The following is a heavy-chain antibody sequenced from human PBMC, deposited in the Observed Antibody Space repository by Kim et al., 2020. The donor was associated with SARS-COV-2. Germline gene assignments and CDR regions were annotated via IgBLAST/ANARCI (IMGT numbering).Heavy chain of an antibody. CDR1: GLNFGDYA. J-gene: IGHJ4*02. D-gene: IGHD3-22*01. CDR3: TSGSYYYDSAAYYHDY. V-gene: IGHV3-49*03. Sequence: GGSLRLSCTTSGLNFGDYAMSWFRQAPGKGLEWVAFIRSKLYGETTEYAASVKGTFLISRDDSNSIAYLQMNTLKTEDTAVYFCTSGSYYYDSAAYYHDYWAREPWSPSPQ. CDR2: IRSKLYGETT.